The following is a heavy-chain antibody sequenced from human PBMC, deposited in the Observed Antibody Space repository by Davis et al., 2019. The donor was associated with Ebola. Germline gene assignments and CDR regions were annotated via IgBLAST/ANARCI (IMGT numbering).Heavy chain of an antibody. J-gene: IGHJ4*02. D-gene: IGHD2-15*01. V-gene: IGHV3-21*01. Sequence: GESLKISCAASGFTFSSYSMNWVRQAPGKGLEWVSSISSSSSYIYYADSVKGRFTISRDNSKNTLYLQMNSLRAEDTAVYYCARDPGYCSGGSCYSLGFDYWGQGTLVTVSS. CDR3: ARDPGYCSGGSCYSLGFDY. CDR1: GFTFSSYS. CDR2: ISSSSSYI.